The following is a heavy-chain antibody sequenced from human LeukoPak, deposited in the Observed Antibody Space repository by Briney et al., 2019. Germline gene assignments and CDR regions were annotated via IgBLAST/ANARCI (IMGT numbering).Heavy chain of an antibody. D-gene: IGHD6-13*01. CDR2: IYYSGST. CDR1: GGSISSGDYY. J-gene: IGHJ4*02. Sequence: PQTLSLTCTVSGGSISSGDYYWSWIRQPPGKGLEWIGYIYYSGSTYYNPSLKSRVTISVDTSKNQFSLKLSSVTAADTAVYYCARAIAAAGTSFDYWGQGTLVTVSS. CDR3: ARAIAAAGTSFDY. V-gene: IGHV4-30-4*08.